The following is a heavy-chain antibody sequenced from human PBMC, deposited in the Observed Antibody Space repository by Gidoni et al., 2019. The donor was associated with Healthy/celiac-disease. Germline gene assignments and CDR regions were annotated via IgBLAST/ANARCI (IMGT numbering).Heavy chain of an antibody. CDR2: IKQDGSEK. CDR3: ERDTTVTTFDY. J-gene: IGHJ4*02. CDR1: GFPFSSYW. D-gene: IGHD4-17*01. Sequence: ELQLVESGGGLVQPGGCLRLACAAPGFPFSSYWMSWVRQAPGKGLEWVANIKQDGSEKYYVDSVKDRFTISRDNAKNSLYLQMNSLRAEDTAVYYCERDTTVTTFDYWGQGTLVTVSS. V-gene: IGHV3-7*01.